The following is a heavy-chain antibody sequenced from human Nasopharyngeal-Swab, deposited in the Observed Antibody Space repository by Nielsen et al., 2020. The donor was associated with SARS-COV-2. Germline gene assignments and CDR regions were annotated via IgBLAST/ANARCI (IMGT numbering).Heavy chain of an antibody. V-gene: IGHV1-18*01. J-gene: IGHJ6*02. Sequence: ASVKVSCKASGYTSTSYGISWVRQAPGQGLEWMGWIRAYNGNTNYAQKLQGRVPMTTDTSTSTAYMELRSLRSDDTAVYYCARACQPDGGSCYVDYYYGMDVWGQGTTVTVSS. CDR1: GYTSTSYG. CDR2: IRAYNGNT. CDR3: ARACQPDGGSCYVDYYYGMDV. D-gene: IGHD2-15*01.